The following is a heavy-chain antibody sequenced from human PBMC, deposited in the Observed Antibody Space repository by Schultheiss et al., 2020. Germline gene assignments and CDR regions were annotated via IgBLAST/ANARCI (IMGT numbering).Heavy chain of an antibody. CDR2: IYPGDSDT. J-gene: IGHJ4*02. Sequence: GESLKISCKGSGYSFTSYWIGWVRQMPGKGLEWMGIIYPGDSDTRYSPSFQGQVTISADMSTSTAYLHWSGLKASDTAMYYCAKLRGYQMASPFDSWGQGTLVTVSS. V-gene: IGHV5-51*01. CDR1: GYSFTSYW. CDR3: AKLRGYQMASPFDS. D-gene: IGHD5-24*01.